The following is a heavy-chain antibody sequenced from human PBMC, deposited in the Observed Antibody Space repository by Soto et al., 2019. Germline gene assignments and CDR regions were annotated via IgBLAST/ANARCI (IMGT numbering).Heavy chain of an antibody. D-gene: IGHD4-4*01. J-gene: IGHJ5*02. V-gene: IGHV4-59*01. Sequence: SETLSFPCNVCNGSLNFYYWIWFRQPPGKELEWIGNISYRGTTNCNSSLQGRVTMSIDTSTNQFSLLLTSVTAADSAVDYCTKVTTSVLSWGREALETISS. CDR2: ISYRGTT. CDR1: NGSLNFYY. CDR3: TKVTTSVLS.